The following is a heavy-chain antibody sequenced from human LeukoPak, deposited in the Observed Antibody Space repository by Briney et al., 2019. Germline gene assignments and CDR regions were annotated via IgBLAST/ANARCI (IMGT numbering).Heavy chain of an antibody. Sequence: SETLSLTCAVYGGSFSGYYWSWLRQPPGKGLEWIGEINHSGSTNYNPSLKSRVTISVDTSKNQFSLKLSSVTAADTAVYYCARGRQLVLLRKRNWFDPWGQGTLVTVSS. CDR2: INHSGST. V-gene: IGHV4-34*01. CDR1: GGSFSGYY. J-gene: IGHJ5*02. CDR3: ARGRQLVLLRKRNWFDP. D-gene: IGHD6-13*01.